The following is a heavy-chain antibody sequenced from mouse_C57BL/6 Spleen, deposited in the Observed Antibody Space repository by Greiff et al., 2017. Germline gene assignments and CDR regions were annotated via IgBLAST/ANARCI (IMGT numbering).Heavy chain of an antibody. CDR3: ARVRSNYDY. J-gene: IGHJ2*01. V-gene: IGHV3-6*01. Sequence: LQESGPGLVKPSQSLSLTCSVTGYSITSGYYWNWIRQFPGNKLEWMGYISYDGSNNYNPSLKNRISITRDTSKNQFFLKLNAVTTEDTATYYCARVRSNYDYWGQGTTLTVSS. CDR1: GYSITSGYY. CDR2: ISYDGSN. D-gene: IGHD2-5*01.